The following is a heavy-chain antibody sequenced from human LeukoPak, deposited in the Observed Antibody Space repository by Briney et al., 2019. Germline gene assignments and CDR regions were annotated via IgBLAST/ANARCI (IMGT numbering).Heavy chain of an antibody. J-gene: IGHJ4*02. CDR3: ARGPTTLDV. CDR1: GFTFSSYS. D-gene: IGHD1-1*01. Sequence: GGSLRLSCAASGFTFSSYSMNWVRQAPGEGLEWVSFISSSRSYIYYADSVKGRFTISRDNAKNLLYLQMNSLRAEDTAFYYCARGPTTLDVWGQGTLVTVSS. V-gene: IGHV3-21*06. CDR2: ISSSRSYI.